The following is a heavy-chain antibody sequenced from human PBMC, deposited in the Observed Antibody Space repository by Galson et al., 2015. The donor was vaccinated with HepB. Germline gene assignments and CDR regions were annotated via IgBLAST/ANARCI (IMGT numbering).Heavy chain of an antibody. CDR1: GGSISSYY. Sequence: QVQLQESGPRLVKPSETLSLTCTVSGGSISSYYWSWIRQPPGKGLEWIGYIYYSGSTNYNPSLKSRVTISVDTSKNQFSLKLSSVTAADTAVYYCARGGVVVTAISYWGQGTLVTVSS. CDR3: ARGGVVVTAISY. J-gene: IGHJ4*02. CDR2: IYYSGST. D-gene: IGHD2-21*02. V-gene: IGHV4-59*12.